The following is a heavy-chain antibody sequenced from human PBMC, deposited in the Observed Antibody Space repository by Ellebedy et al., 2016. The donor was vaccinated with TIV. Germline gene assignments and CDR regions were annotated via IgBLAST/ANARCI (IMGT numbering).Heavy chain of an antibody. CDR1: GYTFTGYF. Sequence: AASVTVSCKASGYTFTGYFMHWVRQAAGQGLEWMGWSNRNSGDTNYAQKLQGWVTMTRDTSIRTAYMELSTLRSDDTADYYCARQEMATIGDSFDIWGQGTMVTVSS. CDR3: ARQEMATIGDSFDI. D-gene: IGHD5-24*01. CDR2: SNRNSGDT. J-gene: IGHJ3*02. V-gene: IGHV1-2*04.